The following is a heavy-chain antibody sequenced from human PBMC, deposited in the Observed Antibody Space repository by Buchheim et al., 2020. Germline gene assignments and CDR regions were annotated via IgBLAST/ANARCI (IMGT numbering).Heavy chain of an antibody. Sequence: QVQLVESGGGVVQPGRPLRLSCAASGFTFSSYGMHWVRQAPGKGLEWVAVISYDGSNKYYADSVKGRFTISRDNSKNTLYLQMNSLRAEDTAVYYCAKDSGYDLGYWGQGTL. D-gene: IGHD5-12*01. V-gene: IGHV3-30*18. J-gene: IGHJ4*02. CDR1: GFTFSSYG. CDR2: ISYDGSNK. CDR3: AKDSGYDLGY.